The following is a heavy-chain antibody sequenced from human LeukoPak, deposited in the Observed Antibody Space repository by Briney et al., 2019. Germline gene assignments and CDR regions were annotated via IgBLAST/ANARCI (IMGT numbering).Heavy chain of an antibody. CDR3: AREVVVAAADAFDI. CDR1: GGSFSSYY. CDR2: IYHSGST. J-gene: IGHJ3*02. D-gene: IGHD2-15*01. V-gene: IGHV4-59*01. Sequence: SETLSLTCNVSGGSFSSYYWTWIRQPPGKGLEWIGSIYHSGSTYYNPSLKSRVTISVDTSKNQFSLKLSSVTAADTAVYSCAREVVVAAADAFDIWGQGTMVTVSS.